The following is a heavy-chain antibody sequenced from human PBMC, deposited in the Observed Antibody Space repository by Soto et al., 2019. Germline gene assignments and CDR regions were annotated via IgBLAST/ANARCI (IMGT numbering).Heavy chain of an antibody. CDR3: ARHGVGDILTGQPDY. Sequence: SVKVSCKASGDTFNFYSINCVRQAPGLGLEWMGRVNPIVSMSNYAQKFQGRVTMTADKSISTAYLQWSSLKASDTAMYYCARHGVGDILTGQPDYWGQGTLVTVSS. CDR1: GDTFNFYS. D-gene: IGHD3-9*01. CDR2: VNPIVSMS. V-gene: IGHV1-69*02. J-gene: IGHJ4*02.